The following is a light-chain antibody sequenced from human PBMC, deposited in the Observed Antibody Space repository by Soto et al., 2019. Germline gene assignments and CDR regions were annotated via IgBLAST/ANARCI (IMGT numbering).Light chain of an antibody. V-gene: IGLV8-61*01. CDR1: SGSVSTSSY. J-gene: IGLJ3*02. CDR2: STN. Sequence: QAVVTQEPSFSVSPGGTVTLTCGLSSGSVSTSSYPSWIQQTPGQAPRALIYSTNTRPSGVPDRFSGSILGNKAALTITGAQADDESDYYCLLFMGNGIWVFGGGTKLTVL. CDR3: LLFMGNGIWV.